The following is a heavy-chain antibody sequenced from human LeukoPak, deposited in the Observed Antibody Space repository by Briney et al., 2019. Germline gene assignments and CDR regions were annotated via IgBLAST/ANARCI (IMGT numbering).Heavy chain of an antibody. D-gene: IGHD2-2*01. CDR1: GFTFSSYA. V-gene: IGHV3-23*01. CDR3: AKVDIVVVPAANFDY. Sequence: GGSLRLSCAASGFTFSSYAMSWVRQAPGKGLEWVSAISGSGGSTYYADSVKGRFTISRDNSKNTLYLQMNSLRAEDMAVYYCAKVDIVVVPAANFDYWGQGTLVTVSS. CDR2: ISGSGGST. J-gene: IGHJ4*02.